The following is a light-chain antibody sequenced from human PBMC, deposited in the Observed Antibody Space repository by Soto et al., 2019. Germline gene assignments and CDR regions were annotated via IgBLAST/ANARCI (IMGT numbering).Light chain of an antibody. Sequence: AIQLTQSPSSLSASVVDRATITCLASQGISSYLAWYQQKPGNAPKLLIYGAFNLPTVFPSRFSGSGFGTDFTLTISSLQPEDVATYYCLQDHNYPWTFGQGTKVDIK. CDR1: QGISSY. CDR2: GAF. CDR3: LQDHNYPWT. V-gene: IGKV1-6*01. J-gene: IGKJ1*01.